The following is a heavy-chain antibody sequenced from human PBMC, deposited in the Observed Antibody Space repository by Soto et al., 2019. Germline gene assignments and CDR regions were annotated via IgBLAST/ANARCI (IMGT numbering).Heavy chain of an antibody. D-gene: IGHD1-7*01. J-gene: IGHJ3*01. CDR2: ISGDGSST. V-gene: IGHV3-74*01. Sequence: PGGSLRLSCAASEFPFRSYWMHWVRQSPGKGLVWVSRISGDGSSTNYADPVKGRFTISRDNAKNTVYLQIDSLRAEDTAVYYCARSLPGTYGAFDLWGQGTMVTVSS. CDR3: ARSLPGTYGAFDL. CDR1: EFPFRSYW.